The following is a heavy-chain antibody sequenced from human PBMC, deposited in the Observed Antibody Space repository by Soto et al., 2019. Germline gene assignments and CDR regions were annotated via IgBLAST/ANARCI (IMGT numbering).Heavy chain of an antibody. D-gene: IGHD2-21*02. CDR2: INGGNGNT. CDR1: GNTVPNYA. V-gene: IGHV1-3*01. Sequence: VASVKVSCKASGNTVPNYAIHWVRQAPGQRLEWMGWINGGNGNTYYSEHFQGRVTFTRDTSAGTVYMQLSSLRSEDTAVYYCARSIVVVTALDYWGQGTLVTVSS. CDR3: ARSIVVVTALDY. J-gene: IGHJ4*02.